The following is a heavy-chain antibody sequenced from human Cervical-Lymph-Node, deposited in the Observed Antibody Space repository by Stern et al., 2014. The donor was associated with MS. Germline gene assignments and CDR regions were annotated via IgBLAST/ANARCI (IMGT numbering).Heavy chain of an antibody. D-gene: IGHD2-15*01. CDR1: EYTHNNYL. Sequence: VQLVQSGSEVKKPGASVKVSCKASEYTHNNYLIHWVRQAPGQRPDWMGVINPSGATNYAQKVQDRVTLTTEASTRPIYMELSRLRSEDTAVYYCAVRYCSGGRCYSVPDVWGQGTTVIVSS. V-gene: IGHV1-46*02. CDR3: AVRYCSGGRCYSVPDV. CDR2: INPSGAT. J-gene: IGHJ6*02.